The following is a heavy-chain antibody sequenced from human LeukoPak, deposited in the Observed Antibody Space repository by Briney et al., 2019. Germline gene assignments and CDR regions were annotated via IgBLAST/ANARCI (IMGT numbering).Heavy chain of an antibody. Sequence: SQTLSLTCAISGDSVSSNSAAWNWIRQSPSRGLEWLGRTYYRSKWYNDYAGSVKSRITINPDTSKNQFSLKMNSVNSADTAVYYCAREGQQVLNLQDEFDYWGQGTLVTVSS. CDR1: GDSVSSNSAA. V-gene: IGHV6-1*01. CDR2: TYYRSKWYN. CDR3: AREGQQVLNLQDEFDY. J-gene: IGHJ4*02. D-gene: IGHD5-24*01.